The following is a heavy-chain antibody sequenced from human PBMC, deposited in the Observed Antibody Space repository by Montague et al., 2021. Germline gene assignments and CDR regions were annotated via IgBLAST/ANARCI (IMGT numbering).Heavy chain of an antibody. CDR3: AKRDYFVSGTSYKGFDP. D-gene: IGHD3-10*01. Sequence: SETLSLTCTVSSGSIFHAHWSWVRQPPGKGLEWLGSMFYGGATSNNPSLKSRVTMSIDTSTNQFSLKLSFVTAADTAVYYCAKRDYFVSGTSYKGFDPWGQGILVTVSS. V-gene: IGHV4-59*08. CDR1: SGSIFHAH. J-gene: IGHJ5*02. CDR2: MFYGGAT.